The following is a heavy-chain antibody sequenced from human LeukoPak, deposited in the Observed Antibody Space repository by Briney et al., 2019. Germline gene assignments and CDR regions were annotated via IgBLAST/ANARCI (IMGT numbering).Heavy chain of an antibody. V-gene: IGHV1-18*01. CDR2: ISTYDGST. J-gene: IGHJ4*02. CDR1: GYTFTTYG. CDR3: ARDQPRRGPGNHDY. Sequence: ASVMVSCKASGYTFTTYGINWVRQAPGQGLEWMGWISTYDGSTHHAQKLRDRFTMIRDTSTSTAYMELRSLRTDDTAVYYCARDQPRRGPGNHDYWGQGTLVTVSS. D-gene: IGHD1-26*01.